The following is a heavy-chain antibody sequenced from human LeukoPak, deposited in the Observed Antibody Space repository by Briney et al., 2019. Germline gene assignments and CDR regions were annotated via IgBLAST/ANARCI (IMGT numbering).Heavy chain of an antibody. CDR2: IKQDGSEK. D-gene: IGHD2-2*01. J-gene: IGHJ4*02. CDR1: GFTLSSYW. V-gene: IGHV3-7*01. Sequence: PGGSLRLSCAASGFTLSSYWMSWVRQAPGKGLEWVANIKQDGSEKYYVDSVKGRFTISRDNAKNSLYLQMNSLRAEDTAVYYCARDKYHPGGYHFVSDYWGQGTLVTVSS. CDR3: ARDKYHPGGYHFVSDY.